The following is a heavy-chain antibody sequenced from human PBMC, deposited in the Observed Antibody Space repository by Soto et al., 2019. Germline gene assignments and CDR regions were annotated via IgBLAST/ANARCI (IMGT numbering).Heavy chain of an antibody. Sequence: PSETLCLTYAVSGGSISSGGYSWSWIRQPPGRGLEWIGYIYHSGSTYYNPSLKSRVTISVDRSKNQFSLKLSSVTAADTAVYYCARDGGDGYNPWGQGTLVTVAS. D-gene: IGHD3-16*01. CDR1: GGSISSGGYS. J-gene: IGHJ4*02. CDR3: ARDGGDGYNP. CDR2: IYHSGST. V-gene: IGHV4-30-2*01.